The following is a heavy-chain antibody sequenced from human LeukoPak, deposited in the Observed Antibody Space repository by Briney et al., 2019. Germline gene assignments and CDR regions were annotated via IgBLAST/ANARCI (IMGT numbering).Heavy chain of an antibody. CDR3: AKDTDYLLRGGFDP. Sequence: GGSLRLSCAAAGFTFSNYAMSWVRQAQGKGLEWVSGISDSGGVTYYADSVKGRFSISREKLKKPLYLQMKSLKTDDTAVYYCAKDTDYLLRGGFDPWGQGTLVTVSS. V-gene: IGHV3-23*01. J-gene: IGHJ5*02. CDR2: ISDSGGVT. CDR1: GFTFSNYA. D-gene: IGHD3-10*01.